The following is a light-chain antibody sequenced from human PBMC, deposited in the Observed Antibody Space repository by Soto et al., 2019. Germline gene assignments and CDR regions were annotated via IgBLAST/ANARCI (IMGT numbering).Light chain of an antibody. V-gene: IGKV3-20*01. CDR3: QQYGSSPST. J-gene: IGKJ1*01. CDR2: GAS. Sequence: EIVLTQSPGTLSLSPGERATLSCRANQRVSNSHIAWYQQKAGRAPTLLIYGASSRATGIPDRFSGSGSGTDFTLTVSRLEPEDFAVYYCQQYGSSPSTFGQGTKVEVK. CDR1: QRVSNSH.